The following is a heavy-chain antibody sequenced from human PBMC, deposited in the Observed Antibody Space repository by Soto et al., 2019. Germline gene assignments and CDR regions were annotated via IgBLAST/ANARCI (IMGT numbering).Heavy chain of an antibody. V-gene: IGHV4-4*07. J-gene: IGHJ5*02. CDR1: GGSIKNYY. CDR2: IYSTGST. D-gene: IGHD3-22*01. CDR3: ARDEYYDSNNWFDT. Sequence: SETLSLTCTVSGGSIKNYYWSWIRQPAGKGLEWIGRIYSTGSTNYNASLKSRVTMSVDTSNNQFSLRLRSVTAADTAVYYCARDEYYDSNNWFDTWGKGTLVTVSS.